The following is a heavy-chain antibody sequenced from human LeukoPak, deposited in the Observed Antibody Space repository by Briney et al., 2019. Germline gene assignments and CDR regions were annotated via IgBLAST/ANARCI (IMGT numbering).Heavy chain of an antibody. CDR3: AKESDSGYHSEGPRN. CDR1: GFVLSDYG. Sequence: GGPLRLSCAASGFVLSDYGMHWVRQAPGKGLEWVAFVRNDGSSEYYVRSVKGRFTISRDKSKNTLYLQMNSLRVEDTAVYSCAKESDSGYHSEGPRNWGLGTLVTVSS. D-gene: IGHD5-12*01. CDR2: VRNDGSSE. V-gene: IGHV3-30*02. J-gene: IGHJ4*02.